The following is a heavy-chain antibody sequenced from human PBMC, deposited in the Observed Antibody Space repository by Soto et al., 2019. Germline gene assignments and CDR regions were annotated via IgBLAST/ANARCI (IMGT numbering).Heavy chain of an antibody. Sequence: ASVKVSCKASGYTFTGYYMHWVRQAPGQGLEWMGWINPNSGGTNYAQKFQGWVTMTRDTSISTAYMELSRLRSDDTAVYYCARTRPSGSYRKPTFDAFDIWGQGTMVTVSS. V-gene: IGHV1-2*04. D-gene: IGHD1-26*01. CDR3: ARTRPSGSYRKPTFDAFDI. CDR1: GYTFTGYY. CDR2: INPNSGGT. J-gene: IGHJ3*02.